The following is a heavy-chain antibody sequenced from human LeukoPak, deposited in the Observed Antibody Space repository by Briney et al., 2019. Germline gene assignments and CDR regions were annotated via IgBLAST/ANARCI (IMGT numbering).Heavy chain of an antibody. CDR2: INHSGST. D-gene: IGHD4-23*01. J-gene: IGHJ4*02. CDR3: ARGLGLRWQYFDY. V-gene: IGHV4-34*01. CDR1: GGSFSGYY. Sequence: SETLSLTCAVYGGSFSGYYWSWIRQPPAKELEWIGEINHSGSTNYNPSLKSRVTISVDTSKNQFSLKLSSVTAADTAVYYCARGLGLRWQYFDYWGQGTLVTVSS.